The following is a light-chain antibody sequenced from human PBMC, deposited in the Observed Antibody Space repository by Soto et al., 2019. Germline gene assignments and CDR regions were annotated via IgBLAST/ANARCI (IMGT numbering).Light chain of an antibody. V-gene: IGLV2-23*01. CDR1: SSDVGNYNL. J-gene: IGLJ7*01. Sequence: QSVLSQPASVSGSRGQSITISCTGTSSDVGNYNLVSWYQQYPRKAPKLMIFDDTKRPSGVSHRFSGSKSGNTASLTIAGLQPEDAADYYCCSYAGSSTMTFGGGTQLTVL. CDR3: CSYAGSSTMT. CDR2: DDT.